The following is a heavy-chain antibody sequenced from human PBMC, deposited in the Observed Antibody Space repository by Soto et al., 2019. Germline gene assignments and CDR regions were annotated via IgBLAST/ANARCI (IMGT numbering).Heavy chain of an antibody. Sequence: QVQLQESGPGLVKPSETLSLTCTVSGGSISSYYWSWIRQPPGKGLEWIGYIYYSGSTNYNPSLKSRVTISVDPSKNQFSLKLSSVTATDTAVYYCARTGYYYGSGSEAGVDYWGQGTLVTVSS. CDR3: ARTGYYYGSGSEAGVDY. V-gene: IGHV4-59*08. CDR2: IYYSGST. D-gene: IGHD3-10*01. CDR1: GGSISSYY. J-gene: IGHJ4*02.